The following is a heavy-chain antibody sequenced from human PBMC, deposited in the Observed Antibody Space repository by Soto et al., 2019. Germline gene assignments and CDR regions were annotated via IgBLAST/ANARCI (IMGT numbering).Heavy chain of an antibody. CDR3: ARGTGWLQLKSNQGFDY. CDR1: GGSISSGGYY. V-gene: IGHV4-31*03. CDR2: IYYSGST. Sequence: SETLSLTCTVSGGSISSGGYYWSWIRQHPGKGLEWIGYIYYSGSTYYNPSLKSRVTISVDTSKNQFSLKLSSVTAADTAVYYCARGTGWLQLKSNQGFDYWGQGTLVTV. J-gene: IGHJ4*02. D-gene: IGHD1-1*01.